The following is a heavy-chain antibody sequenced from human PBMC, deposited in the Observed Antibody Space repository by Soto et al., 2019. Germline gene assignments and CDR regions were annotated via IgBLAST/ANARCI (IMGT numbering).Heavy chain of an antibody. Sequence: QLHLVQSGAEVKKAGSSVKVSCKASGGTVSSYAITWVRQAPGKGLEWMGVFIPIFVSAHYAPKFQGRITISSDESTSTDYMELSGLTSEGTAIYYCARDVSSDTTGFRGYDLWGQGTQVTVSS. D-gene: IGHD3-10*01. V-gene: IGHV1-69*01. CDR3: ARDVSSDTTGFRGYDL. J-gene: IGHJ4*02. CDR1: GGTVSSYA. CDR2: FIPIFVSA.